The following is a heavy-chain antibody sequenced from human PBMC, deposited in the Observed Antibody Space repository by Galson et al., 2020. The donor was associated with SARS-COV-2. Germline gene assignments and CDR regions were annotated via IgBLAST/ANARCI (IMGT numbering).Heavy chain of an antibody. J-gene: IGHJ6*02. CDR2: LHHSGRT. CDR1: GFSISRDYY. Sequence: ASETLSLTCAVSGFSISRDYYLGWVRQPPRKGREWCGGLHHSGRTSFNPSLKSRVTITADTSKNQVSLRLISVTAADTAVYFCVRELRYSTTHGVAVWGVETTLAVSS. D-gene: IGHD2-2*01. CDR3: VRELRYSTTHGVAV. V-gene: IGHV4-38-2*02.